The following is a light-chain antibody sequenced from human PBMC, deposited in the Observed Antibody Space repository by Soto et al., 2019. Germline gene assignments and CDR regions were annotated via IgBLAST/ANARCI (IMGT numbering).Light chain of an antibody. J-gene: IGKJ1*01. CDR1: QSVSSF. Sequence: EIVLTQSPATLSLSPGQRATLSCRASQSVSSFLAWYQQRPGQAPRLLIYDASNRATGIPARFSGSGSGTEFTLTISGLEPEDFAVYYCQQYGSSPSTFGQGTKVDIK. CDR2: DAS. V-gene: IGKV3-11*01. CDR3: QQYGSSPST.